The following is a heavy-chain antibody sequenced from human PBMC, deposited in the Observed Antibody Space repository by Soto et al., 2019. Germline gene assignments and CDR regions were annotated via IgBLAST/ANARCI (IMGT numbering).Heavy chain of an antibody. Sequence: QVQLVQSGAEVKKPGASVKVSCKASGYTFTSYYMHWVRQAPGQGLEWLGIINPSGGSTSYAQKFQGRVTMTRDTSTSTVYMELSSLRSEDTAVYYCARGNYYDSSGYYGAYFDYWGQGTLVTVSS. J-gene: IGHJ4*02. D-gene: IGHD3-22*01. CDR1: GYTFTSYY. CDR2: INPSGGST. V-gene: IGHV1-46*01. CDR3: ARGNYYDSSGYYGAYFDY.